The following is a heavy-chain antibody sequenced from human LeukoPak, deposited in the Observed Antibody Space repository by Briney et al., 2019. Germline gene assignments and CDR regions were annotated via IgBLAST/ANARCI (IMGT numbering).Heavy chain of an antibody. V-gene: IGHV4-59*01. Sequence: SGTLSLTCTVSGGSISSYYWSWIRQPPGKGLEWIGHIHYSGSTNHNPSLKSRVTISVDTSKNQFSLKLSSVTAADTAVYYCARTDSSGWYVFDYWGQGTLVTVSS. CDR3: ARTDSSGWYVFDY. J-gene: IGHJ4*02. CDR2: IHYSGST. CDR1: GGSISSYY. D-gene: IGHD6-19*01.